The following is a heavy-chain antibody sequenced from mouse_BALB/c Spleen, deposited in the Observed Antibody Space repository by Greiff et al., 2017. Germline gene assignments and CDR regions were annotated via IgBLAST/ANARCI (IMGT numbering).Heavy chain of an antibody. V-gene: IGHV3-8*02. CDR1: GDSITSGY. CDR3: ARWIYYYGSSYVDAMDY. Sequence: EVKLMESGPSLVKPSQTLSLTCSVTGDSITSGYWNWIRKFPGNKLEYMGYISYSGSTYYNPSLTSRSSITRDTSKNQYYLQLNSVTTEDTATYYCARWIYYYGSSYVDAMDYWGQGTSVTVSS. J-gene: IGHJ4*01. CDR2: ISYSGST. D-gene: IGHD1-1*01.